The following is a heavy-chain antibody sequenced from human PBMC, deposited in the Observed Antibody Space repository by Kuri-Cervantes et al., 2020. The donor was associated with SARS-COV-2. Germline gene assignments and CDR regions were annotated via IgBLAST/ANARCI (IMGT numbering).Heavy chain of an antibody. Sequence: GSLRLSCAVYGGSFSGYYWSWIRQPPGKGLEWIGEINHSGSTNYNPSLKSRVTISVDTSKNQFSLKLSSVTAADTAVYYCARDGIAVAGREQNFDYWGQGTLVTVSS. V-gene: IGHV4-34*01. CDR1: GGSFSGYY. CDR2: INHSGST. J-gene: IGHJ4*02. CDR3: ARDGIAVAGREQNFDY. D-gene: IGHD6-19*01.